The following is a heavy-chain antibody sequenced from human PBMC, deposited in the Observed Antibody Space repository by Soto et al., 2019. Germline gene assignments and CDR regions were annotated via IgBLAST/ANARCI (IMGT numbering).Heavy chain of an antibody. CDR1: GGTFSRYS. V-gene: IGHV1-69*13. CDR2: IIPIFGIE. Sequence: SVKVSCKASGGTFSRYSITWVRQAPGHGLEWIGRIIPIFGIESYAQKFQGRVTITADESTSTAYKEQSNLRSDDTAVYYCAREDRDRETGLVPAAIDGMDVWG. CDR3: AREDRDRETGLVPAAIDGMDV. D-gene: IGHD2-2*01. J-gene: IGHJ6*02.